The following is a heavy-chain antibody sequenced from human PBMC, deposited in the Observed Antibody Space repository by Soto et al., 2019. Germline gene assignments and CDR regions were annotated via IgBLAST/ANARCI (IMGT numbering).Heavy chain of an antibody. V-gene: IGHV3-53*01. CDR2: IYSGGST. CDR3: ARDSTVEMATIGRDYYYYCGMDV. D-gene: IGHD5-12*01. CDR1: GFTVSSNY. J-gene: IGHJ6*02. Sequence: PGGSLRLSCAASGFTVSSNYMSGVRQAPGKGLEWVSVIYSGGSTYYADSVKGRFTISRDNSKNTLYLQMNSLRSEDTAAYYCARDSTVEMATIGRDYYYYCGMDVWGQGTTVTVS.